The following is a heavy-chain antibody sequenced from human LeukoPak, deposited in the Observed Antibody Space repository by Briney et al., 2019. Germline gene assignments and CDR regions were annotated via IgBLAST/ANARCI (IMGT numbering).Heavy chain of an antibody. D-gene: IGHD3-3*01. CDR3: ARAPLLRFLEWLPPDY. CDR1: GYSFASYV. J-gene: IGHJ4*02. Sequence: GASPKVSYKASGYSFASYVINWGWKGTGRGLEWMGWMNPNSGNTGYAQKFQGRVTITRNTSISTAYMELSSLGSEDTAVYYCARAPLLRFLEWLPPDYWGQGTLVTVSS. CDR2: MNPNSGNT. V-gene: IGHV1-8*03.